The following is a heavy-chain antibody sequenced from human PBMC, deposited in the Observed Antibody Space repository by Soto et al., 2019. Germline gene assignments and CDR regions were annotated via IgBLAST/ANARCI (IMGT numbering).Heavy chain of an antibody. J-gene: IGHJ6*02. CDR1: GYTFTSYG. CDR2: ISAYNGNT. Sequence: GASVKVSCKASGYTFTSYGISWVRQAPGQGLEWMGWISAYNGNTNYAQKLQGRVTMTTDTSTSTAYMELRSLRSDDTAVYYCASSSEYDFWSGFYGMDVWGQGTTVTVSS. D-gene: IGHD3-3*01. V-gene: IGHV1-18*01. CDR3: ASSSEYDFWSGFYGMDV.